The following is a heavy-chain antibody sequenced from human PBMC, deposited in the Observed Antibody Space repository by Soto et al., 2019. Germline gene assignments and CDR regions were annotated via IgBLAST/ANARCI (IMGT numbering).Heavy chain of an antibody. D-gene: IGHD3-9*01. CDR2: IKSKTDGGTT. CDR3: TTDRWLPRARPRDY. V-gene: IGHV3-15*01. J-gene: IGHJ4*02. Sequence: GGSLRLSCAASGFTFSNAWMSWVRQAPGKGLEWVGRIKSKTDGGTTDYAAPVKGRFTISRDDSKNTLYLQMNSLKTEDTAVYYCTTDRWLPRARPRDYWGQGTLVTVSS. CDR1: GFTFSNAW.